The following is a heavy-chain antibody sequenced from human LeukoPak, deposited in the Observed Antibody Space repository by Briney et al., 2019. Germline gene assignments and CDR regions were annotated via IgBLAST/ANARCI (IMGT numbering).Heavy chain of an antibody. Sequence: GGSLRLSCAASGFTFSSYGMHWVRQAPGKGLEWVSSISSSSSYIYYADSVKGRFTISRDNAKNSLYLQMNSLRAEDTAVYYCASDRSRWSPDYWGQGTLVTVSS. D-gene: IGHD4-23*01. V-gene: IGHV3-21*01. CDR3: ASDRSRWSPDY. J-gene: IGHJ4*02. CDR1: GFTFSSYG. CDR2: ISSSSSYI.